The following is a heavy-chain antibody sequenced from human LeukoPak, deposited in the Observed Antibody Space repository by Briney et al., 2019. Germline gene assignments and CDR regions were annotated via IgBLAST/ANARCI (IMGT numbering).Heavy chain of an antibody. V-gene: IGHV4-4*07. J-gene: IGHJ4*02. D-gene: IGHD3-22*01. CDR3: ARDRYYYDSSGSVFDY. CDR1: GGSISSYY. Sequence: SETLSLTCSVSGGSISSYYWSWIRQPAGKGLEWIGRIHTSGSTNYNPSPKSRVTMSVDTSKNQFSLKLSSVTAADTAVYYCARDRYYYDSSGSVFDYWGQGTLVTVSS. CDR2: IHTSGST.